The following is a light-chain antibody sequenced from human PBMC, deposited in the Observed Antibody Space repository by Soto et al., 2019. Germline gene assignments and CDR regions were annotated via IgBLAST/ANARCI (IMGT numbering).Light chain of an antibody. J-gene: IGKJ1*01. V-gene: IGKV1-5*03. CDR1: QRIDTW. CDR2: KAT. Sequence: DIQMTQSPSILSASVGDRVTITCRASQRIDTWLAWYQQKPGTAPKLLIYKATTLQSGVPSRFSGSGSGTEFTLAISSLEPDDFATYYCQQYNSYSWTFGQGTKVDIK. CDR3: QQYNSYSWT.